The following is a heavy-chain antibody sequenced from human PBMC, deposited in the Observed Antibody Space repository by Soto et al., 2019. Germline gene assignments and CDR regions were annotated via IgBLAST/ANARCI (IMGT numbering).Heavy chain of an antibody. CDR1: GFNFSSYS. Sequence: QVQLVESGGGVVQPGRSLRLSCAASGFNFSSYSMHWVRQAPGKGLECVAVISYDGIYKYYTDSVRARFTISRDNPRSALYLQMDSLRAEDTAVYYCARDFNDGYSYGFMDNWGQGTLVTVSS. V-gene: IGHV3-30-3*01. D-gene: IGHD5-18*01. J-gene: IGHJ4*02. CDR3: ARDFNDGYSYGFMDN. CDR2: ISYDGIYK.